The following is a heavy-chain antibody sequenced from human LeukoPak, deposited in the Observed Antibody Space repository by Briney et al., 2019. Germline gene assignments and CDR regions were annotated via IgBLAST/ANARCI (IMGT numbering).Heavy chain of an antibody. Sequence: SETLSLTCTVSGDSISSFYWSWIRQPPGKGLEWIGYMYNSGSTNYNPSLKSRVSISVDTSKNHFSLKLSSVTAADTAVYYCATYRLGAATFDYWGQGTLVTVSS. D-gene: IGHD6-13*01. CDR2: MYNSGST. CDR1: GDSISSFY. CDR3: ATYRLGAATFDY. J-gene: IGHJ4*02. V-gene: IGHV4-59*08.